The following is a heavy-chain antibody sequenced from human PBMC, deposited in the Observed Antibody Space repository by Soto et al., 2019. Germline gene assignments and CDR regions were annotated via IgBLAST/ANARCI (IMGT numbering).Heavy chain of an antibody. V-gene: IGHV4-59*08. CDR1: GGSINSYY. J-gene: IGHJ4*02. CDR3: ARRYGSAIDY. Sequence: SETLSLTCAVSGGSINSYYWSWIRQPPGKGLEWIGYIYYSGTTNYNPSLKSRVTISLGTSKNQFSLKLSSVTAADTAVYYCARRYGSAIDYWGQGTLVTAPQ. D-gene: IGHD1-26*01. CDR2: IYYSGTT.